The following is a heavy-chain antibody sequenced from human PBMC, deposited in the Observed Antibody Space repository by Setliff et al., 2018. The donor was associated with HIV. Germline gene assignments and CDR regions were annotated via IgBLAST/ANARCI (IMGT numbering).Heavy chain of an antibody. CDR3: ARGGGAARRVIGY. J-gene: IGHJ4*02. D-gene: IGHD6-6*01. CDR1: GFAFSDNP. Sequence: GGSLRLSCVASSGFAFSDNPMNWVRQAPGKGLEWISHIRGKSDIIKYYVDSVRGRFTISRDNANNSLYLQMNSLRAEDTAVYFCARGGGAARRVIGYWGQGTLVTVSS. CDR2: IRGKSDII. V-gene: IGHV3-48*04.